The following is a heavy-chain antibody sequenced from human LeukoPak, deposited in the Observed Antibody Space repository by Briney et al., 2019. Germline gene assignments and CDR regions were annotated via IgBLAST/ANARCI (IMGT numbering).Heavy chain of an antibody. CDR1: GASISSSDYS. CDR2: MYSSGRT. CDR3: ARPTRGYSYGMDS. D-gene: IGHD5-18*01. V-gene: IGHV4-39*01. J-gene: IGHJ4*02. Sequence: SETLSLTCTVSGASISSSDYSWGWIRQPPGKALEWIGSMYSSGRTYFNPSLKSRVTISIDTSKNQFSLKLTSVTTADTAVYYCARPTRGYSYGMDSWGQGTLVTVSS.